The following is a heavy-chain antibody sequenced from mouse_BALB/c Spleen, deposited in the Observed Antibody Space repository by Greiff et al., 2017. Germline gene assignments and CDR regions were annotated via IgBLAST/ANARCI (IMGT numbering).Heavy chain of an antibody. CDR3: ANSLAYYEGSWFAY. D-gene: IGHD2-10*01. Sequence: EVKLEESGGGLVKPGGSLKLSCAASGFTFSSYTMSWVRQTPEKRLEWVATISSGGGNTYYPDSVKGRFTISRVNAKNNLYLQMSSLRSEDTALYYCANSLAYYEGSWFAYWGQGTLVTVSA. J-gene: IGHJ3*01. V-gene: IGHV5-9*03. CDR2: ISSGGGNT. CDR1: GFTFSSYT.